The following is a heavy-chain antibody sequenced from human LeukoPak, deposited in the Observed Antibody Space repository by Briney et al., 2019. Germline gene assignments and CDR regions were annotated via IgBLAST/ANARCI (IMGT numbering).Heavy chain of an antibody. CDR1: GGSISSSSYY. CDR3: ARHVESYGYNYYYYMDV. D-gene: IGHD5-18*01. CDR2: IYYSGST. Sequence: SETPSLTCTVSGGSISSSSYYWGWIRQPPGKGLEWIGSIYYSGSTYYNPSLKSRVTISVDTSKNQFSLKLSSVTAADTAVYYCARHVESYGYNYYYYMDVWGKGTTVTISS. J-gene: IGHJ6*03. V-gene: IGHV4-39*01.